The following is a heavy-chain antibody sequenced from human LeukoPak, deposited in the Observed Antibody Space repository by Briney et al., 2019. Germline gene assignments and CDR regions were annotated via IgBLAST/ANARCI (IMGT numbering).Heavy chain of an antibody. CDR3: VRGTAAAGLGY. J-gene: IGHJ4*02. CDR2: ISGDTSTI. D-gene: IGHD6-13*01. V-gene: IGHV3-48*04. Sequence: GGSLRLSCAASGFTFSSFSMNWVRQAPGKGLEWVSYISGDTSTIYYADSVKGRFTISSDDPKNSQYLQMNSLRAEDTAVYYCVRGTAAAGLGYWGQGTLVTVSS. CDR1: GFTFSSFS.